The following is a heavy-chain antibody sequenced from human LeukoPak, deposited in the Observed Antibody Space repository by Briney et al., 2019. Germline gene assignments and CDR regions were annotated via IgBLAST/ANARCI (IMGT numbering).Heavy chain of an antibody. J-gene: IGHJ4*02. CDR2: MNPNSGNT. CDR3: ARGRGIAARRFGSLGY. CDR1: GYTFTSYD. D-gene: IGHD6-6*01. Sequence: ASVKVSCKASGYTFTSYDINWVRQATGQGLEWMGWMNPNSGNTGYAQKFQGRVTMTRNTSISTAYMELSSLRSEDTAVYYCARGRGIAARRFGSLGYWGQGTLVTVSS. V-gene: IGHV1-8*01.